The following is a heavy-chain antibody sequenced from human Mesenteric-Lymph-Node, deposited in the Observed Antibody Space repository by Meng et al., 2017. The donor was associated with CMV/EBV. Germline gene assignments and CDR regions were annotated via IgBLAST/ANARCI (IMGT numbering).Heavy chain of an antibody. D-gene: IGHD2-2*01. V-gene: IGHV4-31*02. J-gene: IGHJ4*02. CDR3: ARESIGSTTGGDY. CDR2: IYYSGST. CDR1: GGSISSGGYY. Sequence: VSGGSISSGGYYWSWIRQHPGKGLEWIGYIYYSGSTYYNPSLKSRVTISVDTSKNQFSLKLSSVTAADTAVYYCARESIGSTTGGDYWGQGTLVTVSS.